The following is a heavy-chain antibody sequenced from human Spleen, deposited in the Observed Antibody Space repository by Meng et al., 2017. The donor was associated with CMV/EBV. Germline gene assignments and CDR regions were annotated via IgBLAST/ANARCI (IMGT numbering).Heavy chain of an antibody. CDR1: DGSVSSDTYY. J-gene: IGHJ2*01. D-gene: IGHD6-13*01. V-gene: IGHV4-31*03. CDR3: ARGPGIAAAGYYWYFDL. CDR2: IYYSGST. Sequence: SETLSLTCTVSDGSVSSDTYYWSWIRQYPGKGLEWIGYIYYSGSTYYNPSLKSRVTISVDTSKNQFSLKLSSVTAADTAVYYCARGPGIAAAGYYWYFDLWGRGTLVTVSS.